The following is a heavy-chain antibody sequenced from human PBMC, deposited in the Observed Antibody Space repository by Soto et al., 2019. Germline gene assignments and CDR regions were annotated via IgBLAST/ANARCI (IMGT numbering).Heavy chain of an antibody. J-gene: IGHJ4*02. CDR1: GGSISSYY. Sequence: KASETLSLTCTVSGGSISSYYWSWVRQPPGKGLGWIGYIYYSGSTNYNPSLKSRVTISVDTSKNQFSLKLSSVTAADTAVYYCARGNPSVWFGEPDFDYWGQGTMVTVSS. CDR2: IYYSGST. D-gene: IGHD3-10*01. CDR3: ARGNPSVWFGEPDFDY. V-gene: IGHV4-59*01.